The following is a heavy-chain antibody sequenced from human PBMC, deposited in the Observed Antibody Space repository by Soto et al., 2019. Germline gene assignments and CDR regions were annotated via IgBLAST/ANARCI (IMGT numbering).Heavy chain of an antibody. CDR2: IWYDGSNK. J-gene: IGHJ5*02. V-gene: IGHV3-33*01. CDR3: ARDTSEMTFRLRYFDWLSPNWFDP. D-gene: IGHD3-9*01. CDR1: GFTFSSYG. Sequence: HPGGSLRLSCAASGFTFSSYGMHWVRQAPGKGLEWVAVIWYDGSNKYYADSVKGRFTISRDNSKNTLYLQMNSLRAEDTAVYYCARDTSEMTFRLRYFDWLSPNWFDPWGQGTLVTVSS.